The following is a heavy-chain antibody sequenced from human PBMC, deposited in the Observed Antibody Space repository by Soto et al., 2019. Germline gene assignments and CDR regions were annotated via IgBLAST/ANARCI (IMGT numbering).Heavy chain of an antibody. D-gene: IGHD3-16*02. V-gene: IGHV3-33*01. CDR3: ARGAYYDDIWGSYRYTFPLDY. J-gene: IGHJ4*02. Sequence: QVQLVESGGGVVQPGRSLRLSCAASGFTFSSYGMHWVRQAPGKGLEWVAVIWYDGSNKYYADSVKGRFTISRDNSKNTLYLQMNSLRAEDTAVYYCARGAYYDDIWGSYRYTFPLDYWGQGTLVTVSS. CDR1: GFTFSSYG. CDR2: IWYDGSNK.